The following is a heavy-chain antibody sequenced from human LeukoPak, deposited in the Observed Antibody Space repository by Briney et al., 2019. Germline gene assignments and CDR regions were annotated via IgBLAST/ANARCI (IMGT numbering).Heavy chain of an antibody. J-gene: IGHJ4*02. D-gene: IGHD6-13*01. CDR1: GYTFTTYY. CDR3: ARDGSTWQFDY. V-gene: IGHV1-46*01. CDR2: LNPSGGST. Sequence: ASVKVSCTASGYTFTTYYMHWVRQASGQGLEWMGILNPSGGSTTYTQKFQGRVTMTRDTSTSTVYMELSSLRSEDTAVYYCARDGSTWQFDYWGQGTLVTVSS.